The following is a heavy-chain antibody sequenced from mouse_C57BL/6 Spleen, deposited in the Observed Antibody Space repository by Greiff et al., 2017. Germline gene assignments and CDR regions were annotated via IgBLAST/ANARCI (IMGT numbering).Heavy chain of an antibody. CDR2: ISNGGGST. V-gene: IGHV5-12*01. D-gene: IGHD2-4*01. CDR1: GFTFSDYY. CDR3: ARRDYDSYYAMDY. Sequence: EVMLVESGGGLVQPGGSLKLSCAASGFTFSDYYMYWVRQTPEKRLEWVAYISNGGGSTYYPDTVKGRFTISRDNAKNTLYLQMSRLKSEDTAMYYCARRDYDSYYAMDYWGQGTSVTVSS. J-gene: IGHJ4*01.